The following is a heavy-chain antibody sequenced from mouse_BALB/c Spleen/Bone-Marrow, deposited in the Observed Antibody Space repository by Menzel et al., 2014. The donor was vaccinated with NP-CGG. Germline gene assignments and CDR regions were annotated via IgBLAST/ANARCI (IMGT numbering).Heavy chain of an antibody. J-gene: IGHJ2*01. V-gene: IGHV1-14*01. Sequence: LVESGPELVKPGASVKMSCKASGYTFTSYVMHWVKQKPGQGLEWIGYINPYNDGTKYNEKFKGKATLTSDKSSSTAYMDPSSLPSEDSAVYSCPRPRQLGLPYYFDYWGQAATLTISS. CDR2: INPYNDGT. CDR1: GYTFTSYV. D-gene: IGHD3-2*01. CDR3: PRPRQLGLPYYFDY.